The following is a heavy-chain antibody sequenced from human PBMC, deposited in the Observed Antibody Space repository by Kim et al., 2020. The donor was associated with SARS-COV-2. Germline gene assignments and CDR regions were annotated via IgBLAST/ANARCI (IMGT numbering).Heavy chain of an antibody. V-gene: IGHV3-23*05. D-gene: IGHD3-10*01. CDR1: GPNLNMSV. Sequence: GGSLRLSCAISGPNLNMSVLTWVRQAPGKGLEWVSNIDISNTNVQYADSVRGRFTISRDNVKKTLSLQMNNLRVDDTAIYYCAVLTSGSYFSYFDSWGHGTLVTVSS. CDR3: AVLTSGSYFSYFDS. CDR2: IDISNTNV. J-gene: IGHJ4*01.